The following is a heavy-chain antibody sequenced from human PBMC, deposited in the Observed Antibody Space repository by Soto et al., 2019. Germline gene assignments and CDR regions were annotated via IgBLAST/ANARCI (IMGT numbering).Heavy chain of an antibody. CDR2: IYPGDSDV. Sequence: GESLKISCKGSGYSFTSYWIGWVRQMPGKGLEWMGIIYPGDSDVRYSPSFRGQVTISADKSISTAYLQWSSLKASDTAMYYCATIGYCSGGSCSKSYFDYWGQGSLVTVSS. CDR1: GYSFTSYW. CDR3: ATIGYCSGGSCSKSYFDY. D-gene: IGHD2-15*01. V-gene: IGHV5-51*01. J-gene: IGHJ4*02.